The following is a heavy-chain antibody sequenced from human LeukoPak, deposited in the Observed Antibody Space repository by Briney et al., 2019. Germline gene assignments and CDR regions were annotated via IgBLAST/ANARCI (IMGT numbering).Heavy chain of an antibody. CDR3: AMGAYSSRGLNWFDP. V-gene: IGHV1-69*13. Sequence: SVKVSCKAPGGTFSSCAISWVRQAPGQGLEWMGGIIPIFGTANYAQKFQGRVTITADESTSTAYMELSSLRSEDTAVYYCAMGAYSSRGLNWFDPWGQGTLVTVSS. CDR2: IIPIFGTA. CDR1: GGTFSSCA. J-gene: IGHJ5*02. D-gene: IGHD6-13*01.